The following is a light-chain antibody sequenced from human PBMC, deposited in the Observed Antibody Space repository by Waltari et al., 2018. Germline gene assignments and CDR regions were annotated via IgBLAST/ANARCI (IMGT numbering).Light chain of an antibody. CDR3: QGWDSSRDHVV. CDR2: SDS. V-gene: IGLV3-21*04. J-gene: IGLJ3*02. CDR1: NIGGKS. Sequence: SYVLTQPPSVSVAPGETARITCRGANIGGKSVHWYQQKPGQAPVLAIYSDSDRPSDIPARFSGSNSGNRATLTISRVEAGDEADYYCQGWDSSRDHVVFGGGTKLTVL.